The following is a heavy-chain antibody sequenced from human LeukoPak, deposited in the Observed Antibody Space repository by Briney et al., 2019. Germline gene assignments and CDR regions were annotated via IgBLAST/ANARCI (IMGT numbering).Heavy chain of an antibody. V-gene: IGHV1-8*01. CDR1: GYTFTSYD. Sequence: GASVKVSCKASGYTFTSYDINXXXXXTGQGXXXXXWMNPXXXNTXYAXXXXXXVTMTRNTSISTAYMELSSLRSEDTAVYYCARGPSRRPNNWFDPWGQGTLVTVSS. CDR3: ARGPSRRPNNWFDP. D-gene: IGHD1-1*01. CDR2: MNPXXXNT. J-gene: IGHJ5*02.